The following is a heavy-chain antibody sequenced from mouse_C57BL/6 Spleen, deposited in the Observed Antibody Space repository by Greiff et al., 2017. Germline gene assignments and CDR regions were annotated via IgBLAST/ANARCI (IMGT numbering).Heavy chain of an antibody. CDR2: IDPSDSYT. CDR3: ARYDGHYYAMDY. CDR1: TSYW. J-gene: IGHJ4*01. V-gene: IGHV1-50*01. Sequence: VQLQQPGAELVKPGASVKLSFTSYWMQWVKQRPGQGLEWIGEIDPSDSYTNYNQKFKGKATLTVDTSSSTAYMQLSSLTSEDSAVYYCARYDGHYYAMDYWGQGTSVTVSS. D-gene: IGHD2-3*01.